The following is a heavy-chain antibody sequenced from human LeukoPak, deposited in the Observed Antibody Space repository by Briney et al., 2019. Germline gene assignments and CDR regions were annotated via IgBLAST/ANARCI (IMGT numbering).Heavy chain of an antibody. V-gene: IGHV3-30*02. CDR2: IWYDGSNK. D-gene: IGHD1-20*01. Sequence: PGGSLRLSCAASGFTFSSYGMHWVRQAPGKGLEWVAVIWYDGSNKYYADSVKGRFTISRDNSKNTLYLQMNSLRAEDTAVYYCAKERYVAYYFDYWGQGTLVTVSS. CDR1: GFTFSSYG. CDR3: AKERYVAYYFDY. J-gene: IGHJ4*02.